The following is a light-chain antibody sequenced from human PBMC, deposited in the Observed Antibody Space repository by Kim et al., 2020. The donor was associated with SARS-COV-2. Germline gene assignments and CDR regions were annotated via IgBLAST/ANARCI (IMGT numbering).Light chain of an antibody. CDR2: GAS. J-gene: IGKJ2*01. V-gene: IGKV3-15*01. Sequence: VSPGERDTLSCRASQSVNSNLAWYQQKPGQAPRLLIYGASTRATDIPARFSGSGSGTEFTLIISNLHSEDIAVYYCQQYDNWPPSTFGQGTKLEI. CDR3: QQYDNWPPST. CDR1: QSVNSN.